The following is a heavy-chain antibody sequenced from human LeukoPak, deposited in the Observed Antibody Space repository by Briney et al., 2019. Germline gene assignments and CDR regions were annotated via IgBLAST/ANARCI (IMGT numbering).Heavy chain of an antibody. CDR1: GGTFSSYA. CDR2: IIPIFGTA. CDR3: ARASYYYDSSGYYPC. Sequence: ASVKVSCKASGGTFSSYAISWVRQAPGQGLEWMGGIIPIFGTANYAQKFQGRVTITADESMSTAYMELSSLRSEDTAVYYCARASYYYDSSGYYPCWGQGTLVTVSS. D-gene: IGHD3-22*01. J-gene: IGHJ4*02. V-gene: IGHV1-69*01.